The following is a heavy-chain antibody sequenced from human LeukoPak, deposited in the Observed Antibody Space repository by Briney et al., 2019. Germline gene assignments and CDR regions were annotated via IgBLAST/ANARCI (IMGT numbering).Heavy chain of an antibody. V-gene: IGHV4-39*07. Sequence: PSETLSLTCTVSGASIRSSSYYWGWIRQPPGKGLEWIGSIYYTGNTYYNPSLKSRVTISVDTSKNQFSLKLSSVTAADTAVYYCASAIVDPDTFDIWGQGTMVTVSS. CDR2: IYYTGNT. CDR1: GASIRSSSYY. J-gene: IGHJ3*02. CDR3: ASAIVDPDTFDI. D-gene: IGHD3-16*02.